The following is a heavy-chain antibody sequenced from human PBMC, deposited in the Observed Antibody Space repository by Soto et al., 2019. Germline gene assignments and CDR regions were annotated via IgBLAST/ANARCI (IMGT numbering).Heavy chain of an antibody. D-gene: IGHD2-2*02. CDR1: GFTFSSYG. Sequence: EVQLLESGGGLVQPGGSLRLSCAASGFTFSSYGMSWVRQAPGKGLEWVSVISDGGDTTYYADSVKGRFTISRDNSKNPLYLQMNSLRAEDTAVYYCATPPQYCSSSSCYNYGVDVWGQGATVTVSS. V-gene: IGHV3-23*01. J-gene: IGHJ6*02. CDR2: ISDGGDTT. CDR3: ATPPQYCSSSSCYNYGVDV.